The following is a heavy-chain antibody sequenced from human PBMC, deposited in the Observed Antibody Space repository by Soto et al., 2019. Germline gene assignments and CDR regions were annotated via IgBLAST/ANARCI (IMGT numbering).Heavy chain of an antibody. V-gene: IGHV3-53*01. CDR2: LHTNGNV. J-gene: IGHJ5*01. CDR1: GFSITNNY. D-gene: IGHD3-22*01. Sequence: EVRLVESGGGLIQPGGSLRLSCVISGFSITNNYMTWVRQAPGKGLEWVSVLHTNGNVYYSDSVKGRFTISRDISKNTLYLQMDSLRAEDTALYYCARGPSYYSTSWGPGTLVTVSS. CDR3: ARGPSYYSTS.